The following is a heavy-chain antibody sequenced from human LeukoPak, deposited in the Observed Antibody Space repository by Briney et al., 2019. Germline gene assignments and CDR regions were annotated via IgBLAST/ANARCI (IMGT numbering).Heavy chain of an antibody. V-gene: IGHV3-23*01. CDR1: GFTFSSYA. CDR3: AKLLRGYYDSSGYLDAFDI. J-gene: IGHJ3*02. CDR2: LSGSGGIA. D-gene: IGHD3-22*01. Sequence: GGSLRLSCAASGFTFSSYAMTWVRQAPGKGLEWVSSLSGSGGIAYYADFVRGRFTISRDNSKNTLYLQVNSLGAEDTALYYCAKLLRGYYDSSGYLDAFDIWGQGTMVTVSS.